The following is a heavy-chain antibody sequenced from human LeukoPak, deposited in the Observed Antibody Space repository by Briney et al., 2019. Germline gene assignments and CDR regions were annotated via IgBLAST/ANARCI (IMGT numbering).Heavy chain of an antibody. J-gene: IGHJ3*02. V-gene: IGHV3-23*01. CDR1: GFTFSNYG. Sequence: GGSLRLSCAASGFTFSNYGMHWVRQAPGKGLEWVAAITGSVSSTYYADSVKGRFIISRDNSKNTLYLEMNSLRAEDTAVYYCAKDPGVVLVPAANGGAFNIWGQGTMVTVSS. CDR2: ITGSVSST. D-gene: IGHD2-2*01. CDR3: AKDPGVVLVPAANGGAFNI.